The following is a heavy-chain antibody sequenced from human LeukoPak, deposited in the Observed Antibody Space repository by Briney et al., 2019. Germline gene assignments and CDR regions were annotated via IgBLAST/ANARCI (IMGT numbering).Heavy chain of an antibody. CDR1: GYTFTGYH. D-gene: IGHD1-26*01. V-gene: IGHV1-2*02. Sequence: ASVKVSCKASGYTFTGYHMHWVRQAPGQGLEWMGLINPNSGGTNYAQKFQGRVTMTRDTSISTAYMELSRLRSDDTAVYYCARGGIVGAHEAFDYWGQGTLVTVSS. CDR2: INPNSGGT. CDR3: ARGGIVGAHEAFDY. J-gene: IGHJ4*02.